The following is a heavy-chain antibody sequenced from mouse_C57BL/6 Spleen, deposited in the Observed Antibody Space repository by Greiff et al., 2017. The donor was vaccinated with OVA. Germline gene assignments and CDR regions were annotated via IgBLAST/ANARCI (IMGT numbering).Heavy chain of an antibody. CDR3: ARRSTAWDY. Sequence: EVKLVESGGGLVKPGGSLKLSCAASGFTFSSYTMSWVRQTPEKRLEWVATISGGGGNTYYPDSVKGRFTISRDNAKNTLYLQMSSLRSEDTALYYCARRSTAWDYWGQGTTLTVSS. CDR2: ISGGGGNT. CDR1: GFTFSSYT. V-gene: IGHV5-9*01. D-gene: IGHD1-2*01. J-gene: IGHJ2*01.